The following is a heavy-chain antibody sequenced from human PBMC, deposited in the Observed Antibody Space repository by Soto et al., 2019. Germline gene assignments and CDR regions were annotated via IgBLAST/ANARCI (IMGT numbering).Heavy chain of an antibody. D-gene: IGHD4-17*01. CDR1: GGSISSYY. CDR3: ARLYGDYIDS. Sequence: SETLSLTCTVSGGSISSYYWSWIRQPPGKGLEWIGYIHYSGNTNYNPSLKSRVTISVDTSKNQFSLKVSSVTAADTAVYYCARLYGDYIDSWGQGTLVTVSS. V-gene: IGHV4-59*08. CDR2: IHYSGNT. J-gene: IGHJ4*02.